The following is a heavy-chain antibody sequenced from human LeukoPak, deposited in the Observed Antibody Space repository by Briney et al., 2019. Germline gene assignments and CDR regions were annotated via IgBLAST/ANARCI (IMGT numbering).Heavy chain of an antibody. V-gene: IGHV3-30-3*01. CDR2: ISYDGSNK. D-gene: IGHD1-26*01. CDR3: ARDAVSGSYSTHWFDP. CDR1: GFTFSGYA. J-gene: IGHJ5*02. Sequence: GRSLRLSCAASGFTFSGYAMHWLRQAPGKGLEWVAVISYDGSNKYYADSVKGRFTISRDNSKNTLYLQMNSLRAEDTAVYYCARDAVSGSYSTHWFDPWGQGTLVTVSS.